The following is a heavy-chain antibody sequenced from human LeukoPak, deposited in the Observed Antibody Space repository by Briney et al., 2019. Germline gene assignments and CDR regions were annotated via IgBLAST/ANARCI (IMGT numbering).Heavy chain of an antibody. D-gene: IGHD1-26*01. J-gene: IGHJ6*03. Sequence: PGGSLRLSCAASGFTFGSYAMSWVRQAPGKGLEWVSVISGSGGSTYYADSVKGRFTISRDNAKNSLYLQMNSLRAEDTAVYYCARDPYSGSYGDYYYYYMDVWGKGTTVTISS. CDR2: ISGSGGST. CDR1: GFTFGSYA. V-gene: IGHV3-23*01. CDR3: ARDPYSGSYGDYYYYYMDV.